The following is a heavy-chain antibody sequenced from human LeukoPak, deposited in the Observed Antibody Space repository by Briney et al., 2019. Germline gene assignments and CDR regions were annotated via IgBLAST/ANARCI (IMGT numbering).Heavy chain of an antibody. CDR1: GGSISSYY. Sequence: PSETLPLTCTVSGGSISSYYWSWIRQPPGKGLEWIGYIYYSGSTNYNPSLKSRVTISVDTSKNQFSLKLSSVTAADTAVYYCARRGVLMVYATEYYFDYWGQGTLVTVSS. J-gene: IGHJ4*02. V-gene: IGHV4-59*08. CDR3: ARRGVLMVYATEYYFDY. CDR2: IYYSGST. D-gene: IGHD2-8*01.